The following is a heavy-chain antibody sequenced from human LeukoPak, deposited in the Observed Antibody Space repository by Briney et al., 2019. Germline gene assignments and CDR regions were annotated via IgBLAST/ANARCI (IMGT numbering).Heavy chain of an antibody. CDR3: ASRSLKGKEGQRITMVRGVIGWYFDL. CDR2: IIPIFGTA. D-gene: IGHD3-10*01. J-gene: IGHJ2*01. V-gene: IGHV1-69*05. CDR1: GGTFSSYA. Sequence: SVKVSCKASGGTFSSYAISWVRQAPGQGLEWMGGIIPIFGTANYAQKFEGRVTITTDESTSTAYMELSSLRSEDTAVYYCASRSLKGKEGQRITMVRGVIGWYFDLWGRGTLVTVSS.